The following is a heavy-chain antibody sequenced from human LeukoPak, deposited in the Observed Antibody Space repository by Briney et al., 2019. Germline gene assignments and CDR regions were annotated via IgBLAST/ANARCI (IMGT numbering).Heavy chain of an antibody. D-gene: IGHD3-22*01. Sequence: GGSLRLSCAASGFTFSNAWMSWVRQAPGKGLEWVGRIKSKTDGGTTGYAAPVKGRFTISRDDSKNTLYLQMNSLKTEDTAVYYCTTADYDSSGYYSDYWGQGSLVTVSS. V-gene: IGHV3-15*01. J-gene: IGHJ4*02. CDR1: GFTFSNAW. CDR3: TTADYDSSGYYSDY. CDR2: IKSKTDGGTT.